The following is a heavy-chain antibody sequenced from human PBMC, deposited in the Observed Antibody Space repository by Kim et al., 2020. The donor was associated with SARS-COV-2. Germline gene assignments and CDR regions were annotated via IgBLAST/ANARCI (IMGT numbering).Heavy chain of an antibody. J-gene: IGHJ2*01. CDR3: ARAWRDYDSSGYRRNWYFDL. D-gene: IGHD3-22*01. V-gene: IGHV3-53*01. CDR2: IYSGGST. CDR1: GFTVSSNY. Sequence: GGSLRLSCAASGFTVSSNYMSWVRQAPGKGLEWVSVIYSGGSTYYADSVKGRFTISRDNSKNTLYLQMNSLRAEDTAVYYCARAWRDYDSSGYRRNWYFDLWGRGTLVTVSS.